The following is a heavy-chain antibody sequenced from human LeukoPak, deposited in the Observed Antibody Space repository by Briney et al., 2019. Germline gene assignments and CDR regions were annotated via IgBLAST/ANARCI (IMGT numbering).Heavy chain of an antibody. D-gene: IGHD6-13*01. Sequence: PSETLSLTCNVSGGSVSSGDSYWSWICQPPGKGLEWIGYIYYSGSTNYNPSLKSRVTISVDTSKNQFSLKLSSVTAADTAVYYCARDSGIAAAGTPNWGQGTLVTVSS. CDR1: GGSVSSGDSY. J-gene: IGHJ4*02. CDR3: ARDSGIAAAGTPN. V-gene: IGHV4-61*08. CDR2: IYYSGST.